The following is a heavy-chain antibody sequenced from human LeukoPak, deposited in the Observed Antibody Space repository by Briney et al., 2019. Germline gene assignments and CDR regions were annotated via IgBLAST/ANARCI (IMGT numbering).Heavy chain of an antibody. CDR1: GYTFTSYG. V-gene: IGHV1-18*01. J-gene: IGHJ3*02. CDR3: ARDEIVVVPAAIHGDAFYI. D-gene: IGHD2-2*02. CDR2: ISAYNGNT. Sequence: ASVKVSCKASGYTFTSYGISWVRQAPGQGLEWMGWISAYNGNTNYAQKLQGRVTMTTDTSTSTAYMELRSLRSDDTAVYYCARDEIVVVPAAIHGDAFYIWGQGTMVTVSS.